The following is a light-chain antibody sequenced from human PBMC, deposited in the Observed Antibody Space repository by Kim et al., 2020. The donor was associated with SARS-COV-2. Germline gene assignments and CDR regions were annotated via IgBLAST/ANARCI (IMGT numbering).Light chain of an antibody. CDR3: QSADSSGTYRV. CDR1: ALPKQY. Sequence: SYELTQPPSVSVSPGQTARITCSGDALPKQYAYWYQQKPGQAPVLVIYKDSERPTGIPERFFGSSSGTTVTLTISGVQAEDEADYYRQSADSSGTYRVFG. CDR2: KDS. V-gene: IGLV3-25*03. J-gene: IGLJ3*02.